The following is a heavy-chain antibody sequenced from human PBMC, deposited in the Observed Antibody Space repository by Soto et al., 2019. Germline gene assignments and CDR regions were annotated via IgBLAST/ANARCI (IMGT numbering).Heavy chain of an antibody. CDR3: AKTLYSNQIYGMDV. CDR1: RFTFSSFW. V-gene: IGHV3-74*01. Sequence: TGGSLRLSCAASRFTFSSFWMYWVRQAPGKGLVWVSRINSDGRSTSYADSVKGRFAISRDNAKNTLYLQMNSLRAEDTAVYYCAKTLYSNQIYGMDVWGQGTTVTVSS. CDR2: INSDGRST. J-gene: IGHJ6*02. D-gene: IGHD4-4*01.